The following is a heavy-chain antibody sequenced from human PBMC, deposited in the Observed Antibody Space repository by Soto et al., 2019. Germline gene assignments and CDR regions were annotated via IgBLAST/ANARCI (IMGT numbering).Heavy chain of an antibody. CDR1: GYTFTDYY. D-gene: IGHD5-18*01. J-gene: IGHJ4*02. Sequence: ASVKVSCKASGYTFTDYYMHWVRQAPGQGLEWMGWINPNSGGTNYAQKFQGRVTMTRDTSISTAYMELSRLRSDDTAVYYCASEDRIQLWRYYFDYWGQGTLVTVSS. CDR2: INPNSGGT. V-gene: IGHV1-2*02. CDR3: ASEDRIQLWRYYFDY.